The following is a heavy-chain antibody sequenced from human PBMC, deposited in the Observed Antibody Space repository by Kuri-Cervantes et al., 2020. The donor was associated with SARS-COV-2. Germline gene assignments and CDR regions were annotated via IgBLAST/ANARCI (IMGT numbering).Heavy chain of an antibody. CDR3: AKGVAAADSYYFDY. CDR1: GYSISSGYY. V-gene: IGHV3-23*01. D-gene: IGHD6-13*01. Sequence: ETLSLTCTVSGYSISSGYYWGWIRQPPGKGLEWVSAISGSGGSTYYADSVKGRFTISRDNSKNTLYLQMNSLRAEDTAVYYCAKGVAAADSYYFDYWGQGTLVTVSS. J-gene: IGHJ4*02. CDR2: ISGSGGST.